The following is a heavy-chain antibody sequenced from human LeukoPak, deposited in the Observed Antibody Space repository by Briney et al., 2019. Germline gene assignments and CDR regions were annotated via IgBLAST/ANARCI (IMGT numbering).Heavy chain of an antibody. Sequence: ASVKVSCKASGGTFSSYAISWVRQAPGQGLEWMGGIIPIFGTANYAQKFQGRVTITADESTSTAYMELSSLRSEDTAVYYCASLGGVTIFGVVVSPDYWGQGTLVTVSS. D-gene: IGHD3-3*01. J-gene: IGHJ4*02. CDR2: IIPIFGTA. V-gene: IGHV1-69*13. CDR1: GGTFSSYA. CDR3: ASLGGVTIFGVVVSPDY.